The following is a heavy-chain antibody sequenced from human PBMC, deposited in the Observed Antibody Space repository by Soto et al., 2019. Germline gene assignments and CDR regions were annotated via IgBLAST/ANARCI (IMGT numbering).Heavy chain of an antibody. V-gene: IGHV3-23*01. CDR3: AKDPQHYGSGSYHNGGVDY. D-gene: IGHD3-10*01. Sequence: EVQLWDSGGGLVQPGGSLRLSCAASGFTFSSYAMSWVRQAPGKGLEWVSTIDDSGSNTHYADSVKGRFTISRDNSKNTLYLQLTSLRAEDTAVYYCAKDPQHYGSGSYHNGGVDYWGQGTLVTVSS. J-gene: IGHJ4*02. CDR2: IDDSGSNT. CDR1: GFTFSSYA.